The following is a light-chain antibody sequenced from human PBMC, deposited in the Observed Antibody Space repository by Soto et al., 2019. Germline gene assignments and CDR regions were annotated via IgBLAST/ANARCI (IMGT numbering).Light chain of an antibody. CDR3: QQAGT. CDR2: GAS. J-gene: IGKJ3*01. CDR1: QSVSSN. V-gene: IGKV3-15*01. Sequence: EIVMTQSPATLSVSPGERATLSCRASQSVSSNLAWYQQQPGQAPRLLIYGASTRATGIPARFSGSGSGTEFTLTISSLQSEDVAVYYCQQAGTFGPGTKVDIK.